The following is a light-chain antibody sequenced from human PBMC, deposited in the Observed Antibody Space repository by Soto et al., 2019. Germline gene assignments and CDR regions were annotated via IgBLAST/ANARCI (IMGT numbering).Light chain of an antibody. CDR3: LQLYNFSWT. V-gene: IGKV1-5*03. J-gene: IGKJ1*01. CDR1: QSISSW. CDR2: KAS. Sequence: DIQMTQSPSTLSASVGDRVTITCRASQSISSWLAWYQQKPGTAPKLLIYKASSLQSGVPSRFSGSGSGTEFTLTISSLQPDDFATYYCLQLYNFSWTFGQGTKVDIX.